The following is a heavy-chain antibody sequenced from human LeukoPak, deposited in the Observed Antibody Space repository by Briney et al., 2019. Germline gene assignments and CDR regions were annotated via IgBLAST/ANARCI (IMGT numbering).Heavy chain of an antibody. D-gene: IGHD6-13*01. CDR2: IVHSGNT. V-gene: IGHV4-34*12. CDR3: ARFGSSTWYKGAFDI. Sequence: ADTLSLTCAVYGGSFSGYYWSWIRQPPGKGLEWIGEIVHSGNTRYNPSLKSRVTISVDTPKNQFSLHLTSVTAADTAVYYCARFGSSTWYKGAFDIWGQGTMVTVAS. CDR1: GGSFSGYY. J-gene: IGHJ3*02.